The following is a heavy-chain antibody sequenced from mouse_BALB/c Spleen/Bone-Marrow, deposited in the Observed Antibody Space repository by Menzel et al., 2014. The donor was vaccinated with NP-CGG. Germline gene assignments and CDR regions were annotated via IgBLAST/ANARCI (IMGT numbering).Heavy chain of an antibody. V-gene: IGHV1S56*01. CDR2: IYPGNVNT. D-gene: IGHD1-1*01. CDR3: ARSFYGRSMDY. CDR1: GYTFTSYY. J-gene: IGHJ4*01. Sequence: VQLQQSGPELVKPGASVRIPCKASGYTFTSYYIHWLKQRPGQGLEWIGWIYPGNVNTKYNEKFKGKATLTADKSSGTAYMQLSSLTSEDSAVYFCARSFYGRSMDYWGQGTSVTVSS.